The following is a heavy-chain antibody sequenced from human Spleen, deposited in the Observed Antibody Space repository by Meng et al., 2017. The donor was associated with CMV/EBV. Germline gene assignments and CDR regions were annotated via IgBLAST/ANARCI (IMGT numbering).Heavy chain of an antibody. CDR2: IYYSGST. CDR3: AREDCSSTSCPYGAFDY. D-gene: IGHD2-2*01. CDR1: SISSSSYY. Sequence: SISSSSYYWGWIRQPPGKGLEWIGSIYYSGSTYYNPSLKSRVTISVDTSKNQFSLKLSSVTAADTAVYYCAREDCSSTSCPYGAFDYWGQGTLVTVSS. V-gene: IGHV4-39*07. J-gene: IGHJ4*02.